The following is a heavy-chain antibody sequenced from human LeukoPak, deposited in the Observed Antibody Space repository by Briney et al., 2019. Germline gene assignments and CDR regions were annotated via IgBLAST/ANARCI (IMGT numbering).Heavy chain of an antibody. V-gene: IGHV3-48*02. J-gene: IGHJ4*02. CDR2: IRSTDGAI. Sequence: PGGSLRLSCAASGVTFRVYSMNWVREAPGKGLEWLSYIRSTDGAIAYADSVKGRFTISRDDAKNSLYLQMDSLRDEDTAVYYCARDRDWAFDYWGQGTLITVSS. CDR3: ARDRDWAFDY. CDR1: GVTFRVYS. D-gene: IGHD3-9*01.